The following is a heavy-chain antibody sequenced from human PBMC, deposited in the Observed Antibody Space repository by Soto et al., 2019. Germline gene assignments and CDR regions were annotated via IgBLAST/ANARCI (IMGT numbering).Heavy chain of an antibody. Sequence: GGSLRLSCAGSGFTFSSCGMQWVRQAQGKGLEWVAVIWYDGSNKYYADSVKGRFTISRDNAKNALYLQMNSLRAEDTAVYYCARDGVAIVVVPAAIRDYYYYYMDVWGKGTTLTVSS. D-gene: IGHD2-2*01. CDR2: IWYDGSNK. CDR3: ARDGVAIVVVPAAIRDYYYYYMDV. J-gene: IGHJ6*03. CDR1: GFTFSSCG. V-gene: IGHV3-33*01.